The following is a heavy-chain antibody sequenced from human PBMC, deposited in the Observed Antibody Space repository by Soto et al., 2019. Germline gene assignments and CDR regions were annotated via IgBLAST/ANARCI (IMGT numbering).Heavy chain of an antibody. CDR2: ISYHGSDK. Sequence: QVQLVDSGGGVVQPGRSLRLSCAASGFTFSNYGMHWVRQAPGKGREWVAFISYHGSDKNYADSVKGRFTISRDNSKNTFYLQMNSLRVDDTAVYYCAKDGTSGGTYFDYWGQGTLVTVSS. V-gene: IGHV3-30*18. CDR3: AKDGTSGGTYFDY. CDR1: GFTFSNYG. J-gene: IGHJ4*02.